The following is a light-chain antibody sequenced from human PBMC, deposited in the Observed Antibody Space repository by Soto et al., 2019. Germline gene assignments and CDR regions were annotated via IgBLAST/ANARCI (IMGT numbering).Light chain of an antibody. CDR2: EVS. CDR1: SSDVGGYNY. V-gene: IGLV2-8*01. Sequence: QSALTQPPSASGSPGQSVTISCTGTSSDVGGYNYVSWYQQHPGKAPKLIIYEVSKRPSGVPDRFSGSKSGNTASLTVSGLQAEDEADYYCSSHAVSNNYVFGTGTKLTVL. CDR3: SSHAVSNNYV. J-gene: IGLJ1*01.